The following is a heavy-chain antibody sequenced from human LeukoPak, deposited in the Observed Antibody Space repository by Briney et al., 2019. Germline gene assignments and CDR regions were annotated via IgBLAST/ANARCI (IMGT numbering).Heavy chain of an antibody. CDR3: ASPHGDYSNYAWFDP. J-gene: IGHJ5*02. D-gene: IGHD4-11*01. CDR1: GGTFSSYA. Sequence: SVKVSCKASGGTFSSYAISWVRQAPGQGLEWMGGIIPIFGTAKYAQKFQGGVTITADESTSTAYMELSSLRSEDTAVYYCASPHGDYSNYAWFDPWGQGTLVTVSS. V-gene: IGHV1-69*13. CDR2: IIPIFGTA.